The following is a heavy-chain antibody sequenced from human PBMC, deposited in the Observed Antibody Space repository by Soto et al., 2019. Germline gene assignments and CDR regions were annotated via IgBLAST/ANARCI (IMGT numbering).Heavy chain of an antibody. J-gene: IGHJ4*02. D-gene: IGHD1-26*01. CDR2: ISYDGSNK. V-gene: IGHV3-30*18. CDR3: AKTRRSEWEPYFDY. Sequence: QVQLVESGGGVVQPGRSLRLSCAASGFTFSSYGMHWVRQAPGKGLEWVAVISYDGSNKYYADSVKGRFTISRDNSKNPLYLQMNSLRAEDTAVYYCAKTRRSEWEPYFDYWGQGTLVTVSS. CDR1: GFTFSSYG.